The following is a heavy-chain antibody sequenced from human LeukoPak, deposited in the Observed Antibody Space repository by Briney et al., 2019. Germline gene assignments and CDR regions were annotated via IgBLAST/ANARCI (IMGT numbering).Heavy chain of an antibody. Sequence: GGSLRLSCAASGFTVSSNYMSWIRQAPGKGLEWVSYISSSSSYTNYADSVKGRFTISRDNAKNSLYLQMNSLRAEDTAVYYCARGCSSTSCQTVFFDYWGQGTLVTVSS. J-gene: IGHJ4*02. CDR2: ISSSSSYT. D-gene: IGHD2-2*01. CDR1: GFTVSSNY. V-gene: IGHV3-11*06. CDR3: ARGCSSTSCQTVFFDY.